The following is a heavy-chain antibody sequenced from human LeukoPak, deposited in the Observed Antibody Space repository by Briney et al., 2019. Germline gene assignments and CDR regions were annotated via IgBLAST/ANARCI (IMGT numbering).Heavy chain of an antibody. J-gene: IGHJ4*02. CDR3: AKASSSGSYTYFDY. V-gene: IGHV3-23*01. D-gene: IGHD1-26*01. Sequence: GGSLRLSCAASGFTFSSYAMSWVRQAPGKGLEWVSVISGSGGSTYYADSVKGRFSISRDNSKNTLYLQMNSLRAEDAAVYYCAKASSSGSYTYFDYWGQGTLVTVSS. CDR1: GFTFSSYA. CDR2: ISGSGGST.